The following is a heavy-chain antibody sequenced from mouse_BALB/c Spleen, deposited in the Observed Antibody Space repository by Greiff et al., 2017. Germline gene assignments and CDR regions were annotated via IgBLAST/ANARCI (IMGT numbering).Heavy chain of an antibody. V-gene: IGHV1-9*01. CDR1: GYTFSSYW. CDR2: ILPGSGST. Sequence: VQLQQSGAELMKPGASVKISCKATGYTFSSYWIAWVKQRPGHGLEWIGEILPGSGSTNYNEKFKGKATFTADTSSNTAYMQLSSLTSEDSAVYYCARRGLGLHSMDYWGQGTSVTVSS. D-gene: IGHD3-1*01. CDR3: ARRGLGLHSMDY. J-gene: IGHJ4*01.